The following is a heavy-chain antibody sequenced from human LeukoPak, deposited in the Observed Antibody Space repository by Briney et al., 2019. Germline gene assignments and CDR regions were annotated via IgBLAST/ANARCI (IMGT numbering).Heavy chain of an antibody. D-gene: IGHD5-12*01. CDR1: GYTFTSYY. J-gene: IGHJ4*02. Sequence: GASVTVSCKASGYTFTSYYMHWVRQAPGQGLEWMGIINPGGGSTSYAQKFQGRVTMTRDTSTSTVYMELSSLRSEDTAVYYCASSIWLRGAIDYWGQGTLVTVSS. V-gene: IGHV1-46*01. CDR2: INPGGGST. CDR3: ASSIWLRGAIDY.